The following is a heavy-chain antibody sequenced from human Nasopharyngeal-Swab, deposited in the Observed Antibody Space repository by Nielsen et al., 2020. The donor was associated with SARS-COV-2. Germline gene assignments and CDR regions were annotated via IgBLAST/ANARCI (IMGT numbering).Heavy chain of an antibody. J-gene: IGHJ6*02. V-gene: IGHV3-66*01. CDR1: GITVSDNY. Sequence: GGSLRLSCAASGITVSDNYMTWVRQVPGKGLKWVSLIESDGTTYYSDSVRGRFTISRDNAKNIVFLQMNSLGVEDTALYYRARDNRLQLWLRFYGLDVWGQGTTVTVSS. D-gene: IGHD5-18*01. CDR3: ARDNRLQLWLRFYGLDV. CDR2: IESDGTT.